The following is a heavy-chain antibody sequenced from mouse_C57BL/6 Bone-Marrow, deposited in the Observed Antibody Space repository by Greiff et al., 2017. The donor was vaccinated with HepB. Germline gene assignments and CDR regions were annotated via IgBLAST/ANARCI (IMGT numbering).Heavy chain of an antibody. V-gene: IGHV5-17*01. J-gene: IGHJ2*01. CDR1: GFTFSDYG. CDR2: ISSGSSTI. CDR3: ARGDGYYVGY. Sequence: EVNVVESGGGLVKPGGSLKLSCAASGFTFSDYGMHWVRQAPEKGLEWVAYISSGSSTIYYADTVKGRFTISRDNAKNTLFLQMTSLRSEDTAMYYCARGDGYYVGYWGQGTTLTVSS. D-gene: IGHD2-3*01.